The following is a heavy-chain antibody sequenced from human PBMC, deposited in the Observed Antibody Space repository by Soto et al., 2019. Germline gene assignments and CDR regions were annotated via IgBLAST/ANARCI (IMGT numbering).Heavy chain of an antibody. V-gene: IGHV2-5*02. J-gene: IGHJ5*02. Sequence: QITLKESGPTLVKPTKTLTLTCTFSGFSLNTNGVGVVWIRQPPGKALEWLALIYWDDDKRYSPSLKSRLTITKDNSKNQVVLTMSNMDAVDTGTYYCAHRRIGPTSWFDPWGQGALVTVSS. CDR2: IYWDDDK. D-gene: IGHD2-21*01. CDR1: GFSLNTNGVG. CDR3: AHRRIGPTSWFDP.